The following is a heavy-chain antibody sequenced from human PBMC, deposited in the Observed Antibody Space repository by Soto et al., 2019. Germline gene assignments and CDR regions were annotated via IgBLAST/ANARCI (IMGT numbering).Heavy chain of an antibody. Sequence: QVQLLQSGAEVKKPGASVKVSCKASGYTLTNYGITWVRQAPGQGLEWMGWISAYNGDTHYTQRLQGRVTMTTDTSTSTAYTERRGLRSDDTAVYYCARVRQLVVYFYYYMDVWGKGTTVTVSS. CDR2: ISAYNGDT. V-gene: IGHV1-18*01. CDR3: ARVRQLVVYFYYYMDV. J-gene: IGHJ6*03. D-gene: IGHD6-6*01. CDR1: GYTLTNYG.